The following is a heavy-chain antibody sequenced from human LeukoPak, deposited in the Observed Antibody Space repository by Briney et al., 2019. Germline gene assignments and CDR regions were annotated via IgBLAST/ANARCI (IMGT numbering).Heavy chain of an antibody. J-gene: IGHJ6*03. CDR1: GGSFSGYY. V-gene: IGHV4-34*01. D-gene: IGHD6-13*01. CDR3: ARDTSSWYPHYYMDV. CDR2: INHSGST. Sequence: SETLSLTCAVYGGSFSGYYWSWIRQPPGKGLEWIGEINHSGSTNYNPSLKSRVTISVDTSKNQFSLKLSSVTAADTAVYYCARDTSSWYPHYYMDVWGKGTTVTISS.